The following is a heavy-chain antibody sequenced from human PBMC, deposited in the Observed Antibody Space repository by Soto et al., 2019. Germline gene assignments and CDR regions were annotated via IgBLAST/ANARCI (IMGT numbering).Heavy chain of an antibody. CDR3: ARVQIGDWFDP. D-gene: IGHD3-16*01. Sequence: SEILSLTCTVSGGSISSGDYYWSWIRQPPGKGLEWIGYIYYSGSTYYNPSLKSRVTISVDTSKNQFSLKLSSVTAADTAVYYCARVQIGDWFDPWGQGTLVTVSS. CDR2: IYYSGST. J-gene: IGHJ5*02. CDR1: GGSISSGDYY. V-gene: IGHV4-30-4*01.